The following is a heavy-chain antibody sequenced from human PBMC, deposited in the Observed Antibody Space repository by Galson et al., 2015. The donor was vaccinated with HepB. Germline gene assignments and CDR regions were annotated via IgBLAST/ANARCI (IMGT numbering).Heavy chain of an antibody. J-gene: IGHJ4*02. Sequence: QSGADVKKPGESLKISCKGSGYSFASYWIGWVRQMPGKGLEWMAIIYPGDSDTRYSPSFQGQVSISADKSISTAYLQWNSLKASDTAMYYCARHEGTFTMIRGVSHWGQGTLVTVSS. CDR3: ARHEGTFTMIRGVSH. CDR2: IYPGDSDT. D-gene: IGHD3-10*01. CDR1: GYSFASYW. V-gene: IGHV5-51*01.